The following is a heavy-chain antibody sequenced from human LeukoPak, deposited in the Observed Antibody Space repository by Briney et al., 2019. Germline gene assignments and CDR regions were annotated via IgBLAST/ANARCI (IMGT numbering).Heavy chain of an antibody. CDR3: ATGQQLGGKVNAFDI. Sequence: ASVKVSCKASGYTFTSYGISWVRQAPGQGLEWVGWISAYNGNTNYAQKLQGRVTMTEDTSTDTAYMELSSLRSEDTAVYYCATGQQLGGKVNAFDIWGQGTMVTVSS. D-gene: IGHD6-6*01. V-gene: IGHV1-18*01. CDR2: ISAYNGNT. CDR1: GYTFTSYG. J-gene: IGHJ3*02.